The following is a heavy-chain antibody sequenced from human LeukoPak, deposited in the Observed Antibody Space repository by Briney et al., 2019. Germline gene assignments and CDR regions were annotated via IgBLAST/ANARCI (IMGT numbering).Heavy chain of an antibody. CDR1: GFTFSSYS. CDR3: TTLVWGWGYYFDY. V-gene: IGHV3-15*01. D-gene: IGHD3-16*01. J-gene: IGHJ4*02. CDR2: IKSKTDGGTT. Sequence: PGGSLRLSCAASGFTFSSYSMNWVRQAPGKGLEWVGRIKSKTDGGTTDYAAPVKGRFTISRDDSKNTLYLQMNSLKTEDTAVYYCTTLVWGWGYYFDYWGQGTLVTVSS.